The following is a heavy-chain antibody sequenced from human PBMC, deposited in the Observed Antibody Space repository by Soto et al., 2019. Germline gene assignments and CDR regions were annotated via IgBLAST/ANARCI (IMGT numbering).Heavy chain of an antibody. V-gene: IGHV5-51*01. D-gene: IGHD6-19*01. Sequence: GESLKISCKGSGYSFTSYWIGWVRQMPGKGLEWMGIIYPGDSDTRYSPSFQGQVTISADKSISTAYLQWSSLKGSDTAMYYCARRGAVALHGFDIGGEGQMVPV. CDR3: ARRGAVALHGFDI. CDR2: IYPGDSDT. J-gene: IGHJ3*02. CDR1: GYSFTSYW.